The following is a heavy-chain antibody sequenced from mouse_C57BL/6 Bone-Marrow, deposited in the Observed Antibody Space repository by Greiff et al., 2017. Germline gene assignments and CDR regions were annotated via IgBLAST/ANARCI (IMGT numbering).Heavy chain of an antibody. CDR3: SMDYYFDY. CDR1: GFNIKDDY. V-gene: IGHV14-4*01. J-gene: IGHJ2*01. CDR2: IDPENGDT. Sequence: VQLQQSGAELVRPGASVKLSCTASGFNIKDDYMHWVKQRPEQGLEWIGWIDPENGDTEYASKFQGKATITADTSSNTAYLQLSSLTSEDTAVYYCSMDYYFDYWGQGTTLTVSS.